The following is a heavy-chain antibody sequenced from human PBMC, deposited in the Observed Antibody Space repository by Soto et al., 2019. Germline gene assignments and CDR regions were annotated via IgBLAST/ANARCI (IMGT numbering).Heavy chain of an antibody. Sequence: GASVNVSCKASGFTFTSSAVQWVRQARGQRLEWIGWIVVGSGNTNYAQKFQERVTITRDMSTSTAYMELSSLRSEDTAVYYCAADTYYYDSSGYWTGYFDYWGQGTLVTVSS. CDR3: AADTYYYDSSGYWTGYFDY. D-gene: IGHD3-22*01. CDR2: IVVGSGNT. J-gene: IGHJ4*02. V-gene: IGHV1-58*01. CDR1: GFTFTSSA.